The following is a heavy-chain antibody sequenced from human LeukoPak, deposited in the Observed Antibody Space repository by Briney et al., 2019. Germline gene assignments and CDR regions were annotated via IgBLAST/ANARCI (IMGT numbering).Heavy chain of an antibody. J-gene: IGHJ3*02. CDR1: GGSISSSSYY. CDR3: ARTRDSSGLEAFDI. D-gene: IGHD3-22*01. CDR2: IYYSGST. V-gene: IGHV4-39*01. Sequence: SETLSLTCTVSGGSISSSSYYWGWICQPPGKGLEWIGSIYYSGSTYYNPSLKSRVTISVDTSKNQFSLKLSSVTAADTAVYYCARTRDSSGLEAFDIWGQGTMVTVSS.